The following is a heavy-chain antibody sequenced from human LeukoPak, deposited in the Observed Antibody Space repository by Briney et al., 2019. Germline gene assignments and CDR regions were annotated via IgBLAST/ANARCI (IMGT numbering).Heavy chain of an antibody. CDR3: ARDPTYYYDSSGYHD. CDR2: IIPIFGTA. Sequence: ASVKVSCKASRGTFSSYAISWVLQAPGQGLEWMGGIIPIFGTANYAQKFQGRVTITADESTSTAYMELSSLRSEDTAVYYCARDPTYYYDSSGYHDWGQGTLVTVSS. V-gene: IGHV1-69*13. D-gene: IGHD3-22*01. J-gene: IGHJ4*02. CDR1: RGTFSSYA.